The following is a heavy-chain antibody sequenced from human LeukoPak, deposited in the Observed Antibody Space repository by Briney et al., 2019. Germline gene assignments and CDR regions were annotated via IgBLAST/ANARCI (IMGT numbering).Heavy chain of an antibody. CDR2: INHSGST. Sequence: SETLSLTCAVYGGSFSGYYWSWIRQPPGKGLEWIGEINHSGSTNYNPSLKSRVTISVDTSKNQFSLKLSSVTAADTAVYYCARGPEHDYWGQGTLVTVSS. D-gene: IGHD1/OR15-1a*01. V-gene: IGHV4-34*01. CDR1: GGSFSGYY. J-gene: IGHJ4*02. CDR3: ARGPEHDY.